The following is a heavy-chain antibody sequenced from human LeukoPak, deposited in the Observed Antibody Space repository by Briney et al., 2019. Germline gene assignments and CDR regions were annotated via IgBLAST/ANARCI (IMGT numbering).Heavy chain of an antibody. Sequence: ASVKVSCKASGGTYSSYAISWVRQAPGQGLEWMGWIIPILGIANYAQKFQGRVTITADKSTSTAYMELSSLRSEDTAVYYCARGPVVVVAATGGGDAFDIWGQGTMVTVSS. J-gene: IGHJ3*02. V-gene: IGHV1-69*10. CDR3: ARGPVVVVAATGGGDAFDI. D-gene: IGHD2-15*01. CDR2: IIPILGIA. CDR1: GGTYSSYA.